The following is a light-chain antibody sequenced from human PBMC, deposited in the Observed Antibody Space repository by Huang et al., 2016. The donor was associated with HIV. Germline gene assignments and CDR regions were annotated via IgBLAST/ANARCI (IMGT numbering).Light chain of an antibody. CDR1: QSVGTY. CDR3: QQSYGALST. CDR2: SAS. J-gene: IGKJ5*01. Sequence: IQMTQSPTSLSASVGDRVYISCQTSQSVGTYLNWYQQKPGKAPKLLISSASTLHSDVPSKISGDGSGTDFTLTIKGLQFDDFATYFCQQSYGALSTFGPGTRL. V-gene: IGKV1-39*01.